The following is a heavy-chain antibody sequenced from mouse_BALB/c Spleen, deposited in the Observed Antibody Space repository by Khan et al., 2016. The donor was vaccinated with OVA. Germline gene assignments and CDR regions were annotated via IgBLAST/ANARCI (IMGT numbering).Heavy chain of an antibody. D-gene: IGHD1-1*01. J-gene: IGHJ1*01. CDR3: SRDYDCGTGDFDV. CDR1: GFTFSSYA. Sequence: EVKLVESGGGLVKPGGSLKLSCAASGFTFSSYAMSWVRQTPEKRLEWVASISSGGSTYYSDSVKGRLTISREKARNSLYLKMSSLRTEDKAMYYLSRDYDCGTGDFDVWGAGTTVTVSS. CDR2: ISSGGST. V-gene: IGHV5-6-5*01.